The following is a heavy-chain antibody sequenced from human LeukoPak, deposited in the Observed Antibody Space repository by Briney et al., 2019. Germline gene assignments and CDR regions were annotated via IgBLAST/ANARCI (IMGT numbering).Heavy chain of an antibody. CDR1: GFTFSSYS. CDR3: ARDYYDSSGYYAY. Sequence: PGGSLRLSCAASGFTFSSYSMNWVRQAPGKGLEWVSYISSSSSTIYYADSVKGRFTISRDNAKNSLYLQMNSLRAEDTAVYYCARDYYDSSGYYAYWGQGTLVTVSS. V-gene: IGHV3-48*01. D-gene: IGHD3-22*01. CDR2: ISSSSSTI. J-gene: IGHJ4*02.